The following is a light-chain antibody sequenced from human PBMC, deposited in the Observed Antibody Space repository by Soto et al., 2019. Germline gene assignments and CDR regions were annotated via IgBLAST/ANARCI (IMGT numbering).Light chain of an antibody. V-gene: IGLV2-14*03. CDR2: DVT. Sequence: QSALTQPASVSGSPGQSITISCTGTSSDVGRYNYVAWYQQHPGKAPRLMIYDVTNRPSGVSYRFSGSKSANTAYLTISALQAEDEADYYCSSYTVAFTYVFGTGTKVTVL. CDR1: SSDVGRYNY. CDR3: SSYTVAFTYV. J-gene: IGLJ1*01.